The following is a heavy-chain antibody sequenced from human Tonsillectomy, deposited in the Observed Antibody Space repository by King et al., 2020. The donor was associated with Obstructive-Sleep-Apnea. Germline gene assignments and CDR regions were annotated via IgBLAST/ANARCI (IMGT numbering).Heavy chain of an antibody. Sequence: VQLVESGAEVKNPGASVKVSCKASGYTFTGYYMHWVRQAPGQGLEWMGWINPNTCGPNYAQKFQGRVTMTRETSRSTAYMELSRLESDDTAVYYCARENVLTSGWSSGSDGYDYWGQGTLITVSS. V-gene: IGHV1-2*02. D-gene: IGHD6-19*01. CDR2: INPNTCGP. CDR3: ARENVLTSGWSSGSDGYDY. J-gene: IGHJ4*02. CDR1: GYTFTGYY.